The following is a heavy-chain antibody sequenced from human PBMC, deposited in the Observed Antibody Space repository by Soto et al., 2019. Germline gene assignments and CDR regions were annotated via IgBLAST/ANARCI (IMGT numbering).Heavy chain of an antibody. D-gene: IGHD2-2*01. J-gene: IGHJ4*02. CDR3: ARAEERVAMPSGY. CDR2: IYYSGST. V-gene: IGHV4-59*01. CDR1: GGSISSYY. Sequence: QVQLQESGPGLVKPSETLSLTCTVSGGSISSYYWSWIRQPPGKGLEWIGYIYYSGSTNSNPSLTSPATISLDTSQTPFSLTLSSVTAADTAVYYFARAEERVAMPSGYWRQGTLVTVSS.